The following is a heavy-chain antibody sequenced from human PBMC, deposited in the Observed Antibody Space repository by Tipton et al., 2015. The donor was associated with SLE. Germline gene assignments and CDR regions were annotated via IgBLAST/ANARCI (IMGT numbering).Heavy chain of an antibody. CDR2: IYHSGST. CDR1: GYSISSGYY. Sequence: GLVKPSETLSLTCTVSGYSISSGYYWGWIRQPPGKGLEWIGSIYHSGSTYYNPSLKSRVTISVDTSKNQFSLKLSSVTAADTAVYYCARDRGIAARGVFDYWGQGTLVTVSS. V-gene: IGHV4-38-2*02. CDR3: ARDRGIAARGVFDY. J-gene: IGHJ4*02. D-gene: IGHD6-6*01.